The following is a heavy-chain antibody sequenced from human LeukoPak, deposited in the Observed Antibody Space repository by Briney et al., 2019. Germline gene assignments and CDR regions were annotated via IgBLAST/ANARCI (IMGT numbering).Heavy chain of an antibody. CDR3: ARGGPRITMVRGVIIPNYFDY. D-gene: IGHD3-10*01. Sequence: KPGGSLRLSCAASGFTFSDYYMSWIRQAPGKGLEWVSYISSSGSTIYYADSVKGRFTISRDNAKNSLYLQMNSLRAEDTAVYYCARGGPRITMVRGVIIPNYFDYWGQGTLVTVS. CDR2: ISSSGSTI. V-gene: IGHV3-11*01. CDR1: GFTFSDYY. J-gene: IGHJ4*02.